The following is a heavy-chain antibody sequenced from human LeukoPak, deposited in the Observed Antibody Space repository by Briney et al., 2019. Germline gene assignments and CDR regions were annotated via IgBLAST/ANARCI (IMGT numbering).Heavy chain of an antibody. J-gene: IGHJ4*02. Sequence: PSETLSLTCTVSGGSISSSRYYWGWIRQPPGKGLECIGTIYYSGSTYYNPSLKSRVTLSVDTSKNQFSLKLSSVTAADTAVYYCASVFYSSGLDGFDYWGQGTLVTVSS. CDR3: ASVFYSSGLDGFDY. CDR2: IYYSGST. V-gene: IGHV4-39*01. CDR1: GGSISSSRYY. D-gene: IGHD6-19*01.